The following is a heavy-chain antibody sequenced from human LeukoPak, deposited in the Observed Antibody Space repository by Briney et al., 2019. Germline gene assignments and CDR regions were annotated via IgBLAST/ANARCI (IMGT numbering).Heavy chain of an antibody. CDR1: GCTFTCYY. V-gene: IGHV1-2*02. Sequence: GASVKVSCKASGCTFTCYYMHWVRQAPGQGLEWMGWINPNSGGTNYAQKFQGRVTMTRDTSISTAYMELSRLRSDDTAVYYCARARRLRWSNYYYYYMDVWGKGTTVTVSS. CDR3: ARARRLRWSNYYYYYMDV. CDR2: INPNSGGT. D-gene: IGHD4-23*01. J-gene: IGHJ6*03.